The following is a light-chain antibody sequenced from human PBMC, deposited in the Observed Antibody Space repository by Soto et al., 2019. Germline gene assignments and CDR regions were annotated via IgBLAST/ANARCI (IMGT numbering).Light chain of an antibody. V-gene: IGKV4-1*01. CDR1: QSVLYSSNNKNY. CDR3: QQYYSNLWT. CDR2: WAS. J-gene: IGKJ1*01. Sequence: DIVMTQSPDSLAVSLGERATINCKSSQSVLYSSNNKNYLAWYQQKPGQPPKLLIYWASTRESGVPDQFSGSGSGTDFTLTINSLQAEDVAVYYCQQYYSNLWTFGQGTKVEIK.